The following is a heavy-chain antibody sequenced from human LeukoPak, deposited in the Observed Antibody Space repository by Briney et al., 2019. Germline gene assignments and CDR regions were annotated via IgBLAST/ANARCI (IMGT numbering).Heavy chain of an antibody. V-gene: IGHV3-11*04. CDR2: ISSSGSTI. CDR1: GFTFSDYY. Sequence: PGGSLRLSCAASGFTFSDYYMSWIRQAPGKGLEWVSYISSSGSTIYYADSVKGRFTISRDNAKNSLYLQMNSLRAEDTAVYYCARKERPVRFLEWFNNWFDPWGQGTLVTVSS. CDR3: ARKERPVRFLEWFNNWFDP. D-gene: IGHD3-3*01. J-gene: IGHJ5*02.